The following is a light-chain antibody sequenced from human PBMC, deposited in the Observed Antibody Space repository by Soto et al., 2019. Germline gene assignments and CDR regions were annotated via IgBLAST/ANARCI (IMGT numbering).Light chain of an antibody. Sequence: EVVMTQSPAMVSVSPGQRATLSCRASQSVSSALAWYQLKRGQPPRLLIYGASTRATGIPPRFNGSGSGTEFTLIISSLQSEDFAVYYCQQYEKWPLTFVPGTEVHMK. CDR2: GAS. CDR1: QSVSSA. J-gene: IGKJ3*01. V-gene: IGKV3-15*01. CDR3: QQYEKWPLT.